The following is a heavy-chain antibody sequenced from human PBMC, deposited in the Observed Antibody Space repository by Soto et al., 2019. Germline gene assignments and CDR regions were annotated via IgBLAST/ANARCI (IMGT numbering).Heavy chain of an antibody. CDR3: AREPGYCSGGSCIRPIDY. V-gene: IGHV3-21*01. Sequence: EVQLVESGGGLVKPGGSLRLSGAASGFTFSSYSMNWVRQAPGKGLEWVSSISSSSSYIYYADSVKGRFTISRDNAKNSLYLQMNSLRAEDTDVYSCAREPGYCSGGSCIRPIDYWGQGTLVTVSS. J-gene: IGHJ4*02. CDR1: GFTFSSYS. CDR2: ISSSSSYI. D-gene: IGHD2-15*01.